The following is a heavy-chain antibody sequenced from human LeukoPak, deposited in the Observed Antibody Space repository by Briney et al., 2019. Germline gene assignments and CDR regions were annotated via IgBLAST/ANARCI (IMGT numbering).Heavy chain of an antibody. V-gene: IGHV3-74*01. J-gene: IGHJ4*02. CDR1: GFTFRTYW. Sequence: GGSLRLSCAASGFTFRTYWMHWVRQTPGQGLVWVSRINSDGSITNYADSVKGRFTVSRDNAQNTLYLQMSSLRAEDTAVYYCARAGNYYFEYWGQGALATVSS. CDR3: ARAGNYYFEY. D-gene: IGHD3-10*01. CDR2: INSDGSIT.